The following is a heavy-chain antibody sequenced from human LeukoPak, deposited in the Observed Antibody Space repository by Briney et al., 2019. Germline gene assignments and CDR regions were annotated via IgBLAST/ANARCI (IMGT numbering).Heavy chain of an antibody. V-gene: IGHV3-30*18. D-gene: IGHD3-10*02. CDR1: GFTFSSYG. Sequence: GRSLRLSCAASGFTFSSYGMHWVRQAPGKGLEWVAVISYDGSNKYYADSVKGRFTISRDNSKNTLYLQMNSLRAEDTAVYYCAKEDNYVDAFDIWGQGTMVTVSS. CDR3: AKEDNYVDAFDI. J-gene: IGHJ3*02. CDR2: ISYDGSNK.